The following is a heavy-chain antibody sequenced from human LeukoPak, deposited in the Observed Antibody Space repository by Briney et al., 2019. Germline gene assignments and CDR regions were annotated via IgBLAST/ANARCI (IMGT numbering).Heavy chain of an antibody. CDR2: IFYSGST. J-gene: IGHJ3*02. Sequence: ASETLSLTCTVSSGSISTSNYYWGWVRQPPGKALEWIGNIFYSGSTYYNPSLKSRVTISVDTSKNQFSLKLSSVTAADTAVYYCARALASFGDYGDYYHDAFDIWGQGTMVTVSS. V-gene: IGHV4-39*07. CDR3: ARALASFGDYGDYYHDAFDI. D-gene: IGHD4-17*01. CDR1: SGSISTSNYY.